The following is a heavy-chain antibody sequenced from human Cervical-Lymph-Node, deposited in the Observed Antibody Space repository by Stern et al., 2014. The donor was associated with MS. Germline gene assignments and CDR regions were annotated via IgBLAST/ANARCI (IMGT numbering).Heavy chain of an antibody. V-gene: IGHV4-61*02. CDR1: GASISSGTSY. Sequence: VQLLESGPGLVKPSQTLSLTCTVSGASISSGTSYWSWIRQPAGGGLEWIGRLHASGATYYNPSLKNRVTISGDTSKNQFSLNLNSVTAADTAVYYCARGHWELLGNNYFDSWGQGTLVTVSS. CDR2: LHASGAT. J-gene: IGHJ4*02. CDR3: ARGHWELLGNNYFDS. D-gene: IGHD1-26*01.